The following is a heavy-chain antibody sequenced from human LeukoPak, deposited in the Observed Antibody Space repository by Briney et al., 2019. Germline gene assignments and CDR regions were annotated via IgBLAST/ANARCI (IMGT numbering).Heavy chain of an antibody. CDR1: GFTFSSYG. Sequence: GGSLRLSCAASGFTFSSYGMHWVRQAPGKGLEWVAFIRYDGSNKYYADSVKGRFTISRDNSKNTLYLQMNSLRAEDTAVYYCAKVGSGYSYYFDYWGQGTLVTVS. CDR3: AKVGSGYSYYFDY. CDR2: IRYDGSNK. J-gene: IGHJ4*02. D-gene: IGHD5-18*01. V-gene: IGHV3-30*02.